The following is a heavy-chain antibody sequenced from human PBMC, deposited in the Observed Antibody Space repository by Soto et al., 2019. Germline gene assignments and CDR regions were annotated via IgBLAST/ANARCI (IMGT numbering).Heavy chain of an antibody. Sequence: PSETLSLTCAVSGGSISSSNWWSWVRQPPGKGLEWIGEIYHSGSTNYNPSLKSRVTISVDKSKNQFSLKLSSVTAADTAVYYCARSLSKILFSYYYYYYMDVWGKRTTVTGSS. J-gene: IGHJ6*03. D-gene: IGHD2-15*01. CDR1: GGSISSSNW. CDR3: ARSLSKILFSYYYYYYMDV. CDR2: IYHSGST. V-gene: IGHV4-4*02.